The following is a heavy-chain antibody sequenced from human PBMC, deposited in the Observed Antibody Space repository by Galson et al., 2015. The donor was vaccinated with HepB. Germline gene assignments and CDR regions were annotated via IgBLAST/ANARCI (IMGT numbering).Heavy chain of an antibody. J-gene: IGHJ4*02. CDR2: IYWDDDK. V-gene: IGHV2-5*02. CDR1: GFSLSTSGVG. Sequence: PALVKPTQTLTLTCTFSGFSLSTSGVGVGWIRQPPGKALEWLALIYWDDDKRYSPSLKSRLTITKDTSKNQVVLTMTNMDPVDTATYYCARGYSSGWFGPFDYWGQGTLVTVSS. CDR3: ARGYSSGWFGPFDY. D-gene: IGHD6-19*01.